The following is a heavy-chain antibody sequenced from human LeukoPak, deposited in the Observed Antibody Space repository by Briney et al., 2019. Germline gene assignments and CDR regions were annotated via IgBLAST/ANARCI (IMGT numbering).Heavy chain of an antibody. Sequence: PGRSLRLSCAASGFTFSSYGMHWVRQAPGKGLEWVAVVSYDGSRYYADSVKGRFTISRDNSKNTLYLRTNSLRAEDTAVYYCAKGCGDSCYSDFDNWGQGTLVTVSS. J-gene: IGHJ4*02. CDR1: GFTFSSYG. CDR3: AKGCGDSCYSDFDN. V-gene: IGHV3-30*18. D-gene: IGHD2-15*01. CDR2: VSYDGSR.